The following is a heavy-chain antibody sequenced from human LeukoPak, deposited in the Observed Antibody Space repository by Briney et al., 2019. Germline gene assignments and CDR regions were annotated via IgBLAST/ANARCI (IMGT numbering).Heavy chain of an antibody. J-gene: IGHJ4*02. V-gene: IGHV3-23*01. CDR3: AIGPRQKRGLYTY. D-gene: IGHD3/OR15-3a*01. CDR2: ISGSGGST. CDR1: GFTFSSYA. Sequence: PGGSLRLSCAASGFTFSSYAMSWVRQAPGKGLEWVSSISGSGGSTYHADSVKGRFTISRDNSKNTVYLQMNSLRAEDTALYYCAIGPRQKRGLYTYWGQGTLVTVSS.